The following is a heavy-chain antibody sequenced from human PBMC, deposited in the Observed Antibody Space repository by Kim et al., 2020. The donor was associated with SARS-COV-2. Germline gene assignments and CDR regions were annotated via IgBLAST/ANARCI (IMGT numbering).Heavy chain of an antibody. J-gene: IGHJ5*02. CDR2: MNSDGSIK. Sequence: GGSLRLSCAASGFAFSSYWMNWVRKGSEKGPEWVSRMNSDGSIKNYADYVKGRITISRDNAKNTLYLQMNRLRAEDTAVYYCARASSGPNWFEPWGQGTLFSVSS. CDR1: GFAFSSYW. CDR3: ARASSGPNWFEP. V-gene: IGHV3-74*01. D-gene: IGHD6-19*01.